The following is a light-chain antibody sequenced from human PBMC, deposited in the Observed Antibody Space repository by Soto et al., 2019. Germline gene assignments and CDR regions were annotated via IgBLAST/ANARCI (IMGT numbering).Light chain of an antibody. CDR2: KVS. J-gene: IGKJ5*01. CDR3: MQGTHWPIT. V-gene: IGKV2-30*02. Sequence: FVMTQSVLYLPVSLGQRASIFCRSNQSLVHSDGIAYFSWFQQRTGRSPRRXIYKVSNRDSGVPASFSGSGSGTDFALKISRVEPEDVGVYYCMQGTHWPITFGQGTRLEIK. CDR1: QSLVHSDGIAY.